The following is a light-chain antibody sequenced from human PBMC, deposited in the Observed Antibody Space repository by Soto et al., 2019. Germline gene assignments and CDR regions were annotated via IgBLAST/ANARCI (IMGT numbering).Light chain of an antibody. Sequence: DIQMTQSPSTLSASVGDRVTITCRASQSISSWLAWYQQKPGKAPKHLIYKASSLESGVPSRFSGSGSGTDFTLTISSLQPEDFATYYCQQSYSTPPWTFGQGTKVDIK. CDR3: QQSYSTPPWT. CDR1: QSISSW. J-gene: IGKJ1*01. CDR2: KAS. V-gene: IGKV1-5*03.